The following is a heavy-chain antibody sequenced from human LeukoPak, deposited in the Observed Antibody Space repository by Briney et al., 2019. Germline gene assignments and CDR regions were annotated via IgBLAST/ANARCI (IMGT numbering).Heavy chain of an antibody. D-gene: IGHD3-10*01. V-gene: IGHV1-8*01. Sequence: GASVKVSCKASGYTFPSYDINGVRQATGQGLDGMGWMNLNSGNTGYAQKFQGRVTMTRNTSLSTAYMELSSLRSEDTAVYYCARGVLLWFGELYSFDYWGQGTLVTVSS. CDR2: MNLNSGNT. J-gene: IGHJ4*02. CDR1: GYTFPSYD. CDR3: ARGVLLWFGELYSFDY.